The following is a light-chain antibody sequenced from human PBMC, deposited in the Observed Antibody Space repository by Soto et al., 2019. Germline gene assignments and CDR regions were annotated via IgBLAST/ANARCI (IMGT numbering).Light chain of an antibody. CDR3: SSYTSSSTYVV. CDR1: SSDVGGYNY. CDR2: DVS. V-gene: IGLV2-14*01. J-gene: IGLJ2*01. Sequence: QSALTQPASVSGSPGQSITISCTGTSSDVGGYNYVSWYQQHPGKAPKLMIYDVSNRPSRVSNRFSGSKSGNTASLTISGLPAEDEADYYCSSYTSSSTYVVFGGGTQLTVL.